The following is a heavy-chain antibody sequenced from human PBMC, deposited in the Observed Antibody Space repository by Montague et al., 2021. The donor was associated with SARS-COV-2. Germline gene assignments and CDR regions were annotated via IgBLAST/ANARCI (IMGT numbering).Heavy chain of an antibody. CDR1: GGSISSYY. D-gene: IGHD5-12*01. V-gene: IGHV4-59*01. CDR3: AGDRGRFWHFDL. CDR2: IYYSGST. J-gene: IGHJ2*01. Sequence: SETLSLTCTVSGGSISSYYWNWIRQSPGKGLEWIGYIYYSGSTKYNPSHKSRVTISVDTSKSQMSLRLNSVTAADTAVYYCAGDRGRFWHFDLWGRGTLVTVSS.